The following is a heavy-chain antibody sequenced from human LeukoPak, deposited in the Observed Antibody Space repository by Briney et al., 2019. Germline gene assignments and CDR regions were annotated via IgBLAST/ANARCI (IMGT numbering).Heavy chain of an antibody. CDR2: IYYSGST. D-gene: IGHD3-22*01. CDR1: GGSFSSYY. J-gene: IGHJ4*02. Sequence: SETLSLTCAVYGGSFSSYYWGWIRQPPGKGLEWIGSIYYSGSTYYNPSLKSRVTISVDTSKNQFSLKLSSVTAADTAVFYCARRTGTYYYDSSGYSPWRYYFDYWGQGTLVTVSS. CDR3: ARRTGTYYYDSSGYSPWRYYFDY. V-gene: IGHV4-34*01.